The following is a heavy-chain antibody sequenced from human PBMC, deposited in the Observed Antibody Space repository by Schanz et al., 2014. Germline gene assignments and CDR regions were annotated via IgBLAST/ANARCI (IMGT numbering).Heavy chain of an antibody. CDR2: INAHTGNT. J-gene: IGHJ3*02. V-gene: IGHV1-2*02. Sequence: QVQLVQSGAEVKKPGVSVKVSCKASGYTFTTYYIHWVRQAPGQGPELMGWINAHTGNTQYAQKFQGRVNMTRGTVTTTVHLELTRLRTDDTAIYYCARVHIATYHYNSPGAFDIWGQGTRVTGSS. D-gene: IGHD3-10*01. CDR1: GYTFTTYY. CDR3: ARVHIATYHYNSPGAFDI.